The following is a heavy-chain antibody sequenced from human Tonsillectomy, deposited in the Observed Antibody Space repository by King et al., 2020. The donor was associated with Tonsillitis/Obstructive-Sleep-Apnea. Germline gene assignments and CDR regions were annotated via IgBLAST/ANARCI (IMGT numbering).Heavy chain of an antibody. CDR1: GGSISSYY. CDR2: IYYSGST. CDR3: ARLRSYIDCRGGSCYLDY. V-gene: IGHV4-59*08. Sequence: QLQESGPGLVKPSETLSLTCTVSGGSISSYYWSWIRQPPGKGLEWIGYIYYSGSTNYNPSLKSRVTISVDTSKNQFSLKLSSVTAADTAVYYCARLRSYIDCRGGSCYLDYWGQGTLVTVSS. D-gene: IGHD2-15*01. J-gene: IGHJ4*02.